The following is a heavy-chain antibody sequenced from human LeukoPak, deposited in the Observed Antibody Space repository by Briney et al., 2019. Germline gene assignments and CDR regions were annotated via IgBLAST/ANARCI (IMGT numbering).Heavy chain of an antibody. V-gene: IGHV3-30-3*01. CDR1: GFTLRSYT. D-gene: IGHD3-3*01. CDR3: ARGPPETNFGVFDY. Sequence: GGSLRLSCAASGFTLRSYTMNWVRQAPGKGLEWVAVISYDGSNKYYADSVKGRFTISRDNSKNTLYLQMNSLRAEDTAVYYCARGPPETNFGVFDYWGQGTLVTVSS. J-gene: IGHJ4*02. CDR2: ISYDGSNK.